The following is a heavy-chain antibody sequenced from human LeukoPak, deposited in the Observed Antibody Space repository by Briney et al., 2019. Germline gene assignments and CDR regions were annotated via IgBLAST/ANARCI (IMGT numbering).Heavy chain of an antibody. CDR1: GFTFSSYG. CDR3: AKAESDPLRTLSGY. J-gene: IGHJ4*02. D-gene: IGHD1-14*01. Sequence: GGSLRLSCAASGFTFSSYGMHWVRQAPGKGLEWVAFVRYDGSNKYYADSVKGRFTISRDSSKNTLYLQMNSLRPEDTAVYYCAKAESDPLRTLSGYWGQGALVTVSS. V-gene: IGHV3-30*02. CDR2: VRYDGSNK.